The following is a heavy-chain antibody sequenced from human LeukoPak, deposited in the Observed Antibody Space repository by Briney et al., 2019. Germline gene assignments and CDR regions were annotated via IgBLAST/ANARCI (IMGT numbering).Heavy chain of an antibody. J-gene: IGHJ6*02. D-gene: IGHD1-26*01. CDR2: ISGSSKII. V-gene: IGHV3-48*02. Sequence: GGSLRLSCAASGFTFSSYSMNWVRQAPGKGLEWISYISGSSKIIHWAESLKGRFTISRDNAKNSLYLQMNSLRDEDTAVYYCARDYSSSGSFFGYYYGMAVWGQGTTVTVSS. CDR1: GFTFSSYS. CDR3: ARDYSSSGSFFGYYYGMAV.